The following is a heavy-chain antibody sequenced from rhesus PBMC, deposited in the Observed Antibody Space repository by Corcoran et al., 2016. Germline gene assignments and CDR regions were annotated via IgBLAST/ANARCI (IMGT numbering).Heavy chain of an antibody. V-gene: IGHV1-156*01. D-gene: IGHD6-31*01. J-gene: IGHJ4*01. CDR3: AREGQRLVLDY. CDR2: VETKYGEK. CDR1: GYTFTELS. Sequence: EVQLVQSGAEVKKPGASVKVSCKVSGYTFTELSMHWVRQPPGKGLEWMGGVETKYGEKRHAEKFQGRVTMTENTSTDTAYMELSSLRSEDTAVYYCAREGQRLVLDYWGQGVLVTVSS.